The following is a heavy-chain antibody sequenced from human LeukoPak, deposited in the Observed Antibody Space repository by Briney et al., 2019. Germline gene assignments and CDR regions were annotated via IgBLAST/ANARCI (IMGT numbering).Heavy chain of an antibody. CDR1: GGTFSSYA. D-gene: IGHD3-22*01. V-gene: IGHV1-69*04. CDR3: ARVGYYDSSGYYHFDY. J-gene: IGHJ4*02. CDR2: IIPILGIA. Sequence: SVKVSCKASGGTFSSYAISWVRQAPGQGLEWMGRIIPILGIANYAQKFQGRVTITADKSTSTAYMELSSLRSEDTAVYYCARVGYYDSSGYYHFDYWGQGTLVTVSS.